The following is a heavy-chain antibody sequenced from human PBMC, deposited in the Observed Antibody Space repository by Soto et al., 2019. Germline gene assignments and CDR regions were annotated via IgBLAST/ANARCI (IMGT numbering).Heavy chain of an antibody. CDR1: GYTFTSYG. J-gene: IGHJ2*01. CDR3: ARVTVPAVAGRKSYWYFDL. Sequence: QVQLVQSGAEVKKPGASVKVSCKASGYTFTSYGISWVRQAPGQGLEWMGWISAYNGNTNYAQKLQGRVTMTTDTSTSTAYMELRSLRSDDTAVYYCARVTVPAVAGRKSYWYFDLWGRGTLVTVSS. CDR2: ISAYNGNT. V-gene: IGHV1-18*01. D-gene: IGHD6-19*01.